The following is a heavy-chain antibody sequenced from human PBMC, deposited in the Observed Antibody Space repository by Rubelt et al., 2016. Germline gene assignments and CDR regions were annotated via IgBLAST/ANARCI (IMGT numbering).Heavy chain of an antibody. CDR1: GFTFSSYG. CDR2: IWYDGSNR. D-gene: IGHD5-24*01. V-gene: IGHV3-33*01. Sequence: VHLVESGGGLIQPGGSLRLSCAASGFTFSSYGMHWVRQAPGKGLEWVAVIWYDGSNRFYADSVKGRLTSSRDNSKNTRYLQMNRLRAEETAVYYCARGTGMATINYWGQGTLVTVSS. CDR3: ARGTGMATINY. J-gene: IGHJ4*02.